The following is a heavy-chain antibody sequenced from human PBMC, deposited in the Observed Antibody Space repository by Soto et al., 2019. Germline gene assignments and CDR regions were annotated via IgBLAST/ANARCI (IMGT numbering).Heavy chain of an antibody. CDR1: GGSISSYY. CDR2: IYYSGST. J-gene: IGHJ4*02. Sequence: QVQLQESGPGLVKPSETLSLTCTVSGGSISSYYWSWIRQPPGKGLEWLGYIYYSGSTNYNPSLKSRVTLSVDTSKNQFSLKLSSVTAADTAVYYCARESGTSLDYWGQGTLVTVSS. D-gene: IGHD1-7*01. CDR3: ARESGTSLDY. V-gene: IGHV4-59*01.